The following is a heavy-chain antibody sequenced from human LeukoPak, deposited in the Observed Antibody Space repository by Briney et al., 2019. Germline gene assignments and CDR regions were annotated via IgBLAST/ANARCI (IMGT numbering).Heavy chain of an antibody. CDR1: GFTFSSYG. Sequence: GGSLRLSCAASGFTFSSYGMSWVRQAPGKGLEWVSSISSSSSYIYYADSVKGRFTISRDNAKNSLYLQMNSLRAEDTAVYYCASGPAAIVLDYWGQGTLVTVSS. D-gene: IGHD2-2*01. CDR3: ASGPAAIVLDY. J-gene: IGHJ4*02. V-gene: IGHV3-21*01. CDR2: ISSSSSYI.